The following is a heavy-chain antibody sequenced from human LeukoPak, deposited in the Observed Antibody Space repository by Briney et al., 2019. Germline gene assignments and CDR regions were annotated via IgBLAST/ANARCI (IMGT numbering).Heavy chain of an antibody. CDR3: AKFVVEPAANFDY. J-gene: IGHJ4*02. CDR2: ISGRGGRT. V-gene: IGHV3-23*01. D-gene: IGHD2-2*01. CDR1: GFTFSSYG. Sequence: GGSLRLSCAASGFTFSSYGMSWVRQAPGKGLEWVSGISGRGGRTYYADSVTGRFTISRDNSKNTLYLQMNSLRAEDTAVYYCAKFVVEPAANFDYWGQGTLVTVSS.